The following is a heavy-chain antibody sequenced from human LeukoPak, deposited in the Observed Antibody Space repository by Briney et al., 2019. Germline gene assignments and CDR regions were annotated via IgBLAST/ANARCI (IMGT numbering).Heavy chain of an antibody. J-gene: IGHJ5*02. V-gene: IGHV6-1*01. D-gene: IGHD2-2*01. CDR3: ARRLTQYDCFDP. CDR2: TYYRSTWYN. CDR1: GDSFSSNSVT. Sequence: SQTLSLTCAISGDSFSSNSVTWNWIRQSPSRGLEWLGRTYYRSTWYNDYAVSVRDRITVNTDTSKNQFSLHLNSVTPEDTAVYYCARRLTQYDCFDPWGQGILVTVSS.